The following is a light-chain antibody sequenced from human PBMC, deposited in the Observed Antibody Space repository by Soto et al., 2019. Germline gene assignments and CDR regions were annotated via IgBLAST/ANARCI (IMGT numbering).Light chain of an antibody. CDR3: SSYAGSISLYV. V-gene: IGLV2-14*01. CDR2: DVT. CDR1: SSDVGAYNF. J-gene: IGLJ1*01. Sequence: QSVLTQPASVSGSPGQSITISCTGTSSDVGAYNFVSWYQQHPGKAPKLMIYDVTNRPSGVSNRFSGSKSGNTASLTISGLQTEDEAYYYCSSYAGSISLYVFGTGTKVTVL.